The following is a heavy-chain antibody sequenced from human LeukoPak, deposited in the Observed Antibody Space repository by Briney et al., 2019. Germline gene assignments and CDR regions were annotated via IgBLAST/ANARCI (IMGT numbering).Heavy chain of an antibody. D-gene: IGHD3-16*02. V-gene: IGHV3-23*01. CDR3: AKLAPYDYVWGSYRWEGNYFDY. J-gene: IGHJ4*02. Sequence: GGSLRLSCAASGFTFSSYAMSWVRQAPGKGLEWVSAISGRGVSTYYADSVKGRFTISRDNSKNTLYLQMNSLRAEDTAVYYCAKLAPYDYVWGSYRWEGNYFDYWGQGTLVTVSS. CDR2: ISGRGVST. CDR1: GFTFSSYA.